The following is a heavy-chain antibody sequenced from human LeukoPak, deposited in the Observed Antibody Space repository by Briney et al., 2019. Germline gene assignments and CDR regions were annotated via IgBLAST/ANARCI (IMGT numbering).Heavy chain of an antibody. D-gene: IGHD2-21*02. CDR1: GGSISSGDYY. V-gene: IGHV4-30-4*01. Sequence: SQTLSLTCTVSGGSISSGDYYWSWIRQPPGKGLEWIVYIYYSGSTYYNPSLKSRFTISVNMSKNQFSLKLSSVTAADTAVYYCARATDPDCGGDCYGDWFDPWGQGTLVTVSS. CDR2: IYYSGST. CDR3: ARATDPDCGGDCYGDWFDP. J-gene: IGHJ5*02.